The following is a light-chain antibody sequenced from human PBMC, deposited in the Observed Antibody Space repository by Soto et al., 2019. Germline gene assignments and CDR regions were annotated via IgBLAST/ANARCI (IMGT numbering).Light chain of an antibody. CDR1: QSVDIN. CDR3: QQYRHWPRT. Sequence: EIVLTQSPAPLSVSPGERVTLSCRASQSVDINLAWYQQKPRQAPRLLIYGASTRATDMSGTFSGRGSGTEFTLTISNLRPEDLAVYYCQQYRHWPRTFGQGTKGDI. CDR2: GAS. V-gene: IGKV3-15*01. J-gene: IGKJ1*01.